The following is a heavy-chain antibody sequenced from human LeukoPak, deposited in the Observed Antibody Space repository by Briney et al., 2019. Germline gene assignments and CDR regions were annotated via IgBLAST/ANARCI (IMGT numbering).Heavy chain of an antibody. J-gene: IGHJ4*02. V-gene: IGHV1-18*01. CDR1: GYTFTSYG. CDR2: ISAYNGNT. Sequence: ASVKVSCKASGYTFTSYGISWVRQAPGQGLEWMGWISAYNGNTNYAQKLQGRVTMTTDTSTSTAYMELRSLRSDDTAVYYCARVSRGSYRHYFDYWGQGTLVTVSS. CDR3: ARVSRGSYRHYFDY. D-gene: IGHD1-26*01.